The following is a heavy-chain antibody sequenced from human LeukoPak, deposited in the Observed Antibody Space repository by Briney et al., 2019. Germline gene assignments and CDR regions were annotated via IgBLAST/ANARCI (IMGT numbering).Heavy chain of an antibody. J-gene: IGHJ4*02. CDR2: MNPNSGNT. Sequence: ASVKVSCKASGYTFTSYDINWVRQATGQGFEWMGWMNPNSGNTGYAQKFQGRVTMTRNTSISTAYMELSSLRSENTAVYYCARGSYSSSSENDYWGQGTLVTVSS. CDR3: ARGSYSSSSENDY. V-gene: IGHV1-8*01. CDR1: GYTFTSYD. D-gene: IGHD6-6*01.